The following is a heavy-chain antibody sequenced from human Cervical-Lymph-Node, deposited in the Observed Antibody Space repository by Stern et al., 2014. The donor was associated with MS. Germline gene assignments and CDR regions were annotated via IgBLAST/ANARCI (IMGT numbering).Heavy chain of an antibody. CDR1: GFTFSSYW. CDR2: IKQDGSEK. V-gene: IGHV3-7*01. J-gene: IGHJ4*02. CDR3: ARGYCTNGVCYTSPDY. Sequence: EVQLVESGGGLVQPGGSLRLSCAASGFTFSSYWMSWVRQAPGKGLEWVANIKQDGSEKYYVDSVKGRFTISRDNAKNSLYLQMNSLRAEDTAVYYCARGYCTNGVCYTSPDYWGQGTLVTVSS. D-gene: IGHD2-8*01.